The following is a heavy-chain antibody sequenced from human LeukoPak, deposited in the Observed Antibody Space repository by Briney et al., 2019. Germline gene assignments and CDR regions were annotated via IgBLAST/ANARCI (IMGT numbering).Heavy chain of an antibody. V-gene: IGHV3-9*01. J-gene: IGHJ3*02. CDR1: GFTFDDYA. CDR3: AKDITYGSGSHGPAFDI. CDR2: ISWNSGSI. D-gene: IGHD3-10*01. Sequence: GGSLRLSCAASGFTFDDYAMHWVRQAPGKGLEWVSGISWNSGSIGYADSVKGRFTISRDNAKNSLYLQMNSLRAEDTALYYCAKDITYGSGSHGPAFDIWGQGTMVTVSS.